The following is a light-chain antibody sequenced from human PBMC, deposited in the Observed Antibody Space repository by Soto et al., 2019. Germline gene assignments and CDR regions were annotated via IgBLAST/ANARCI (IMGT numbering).Light chain of an antibody. CDR3: LQVSSFPRT. CDR2: AAS. Sequence: DIKMTQSPSSLSAVVGERVTITGVAIRGIGDRLAWFQQKPGKAPQFLIQAASNLQSGVPSRFSGSGSGTEFILSINSLQPEDIATYYCLQVSSFPRTFGQGTKVDI. J-gene: IGKJ1*01. CDR1: RGIGDR. V-gene: IGKV1-12*01.